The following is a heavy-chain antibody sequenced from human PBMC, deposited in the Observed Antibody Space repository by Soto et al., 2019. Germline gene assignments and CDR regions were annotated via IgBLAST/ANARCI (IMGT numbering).Heavy chain of an antibody. J-gene: IGHJ5*02. CDR3: ARGRRFDP. Sequence: SETLSLTGGVYGGSFSGYQWNWIRQSPVQGLEWSGEINPSATTKYSPSLESRINLSVDTSKKQFSLKMFSVTAAATAIYYCARGRRFDPWGQGTQVTVSS. CDR2: INPSATT. CDR1: GGSFSGYQ. V-gene: IGHV4-34*01.